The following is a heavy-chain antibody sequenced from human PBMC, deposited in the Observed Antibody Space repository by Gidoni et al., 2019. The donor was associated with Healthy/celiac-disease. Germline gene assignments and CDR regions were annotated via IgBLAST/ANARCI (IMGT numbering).Heavy chain of an antibody. CDR2: IRSKAYGGTT. V-gene: IGHV3-49*05. D-gene: IGHD3-3*01. CDR3: TTGDFWSGYYT. Sequence: EVQLVESGGGLVKPGRSMRLSCTACGFTVGDYAMSWFRQAPGKGLEWVGFIRSKAYGGTTEYAASVKGRFTISRDDSKSIAYLQMNSLKTEDTAVYYCTTGDFWSGYYTWGQGTLVTVSS. J-gene: IGHJ5*02. CDR1: GFTVGDYA.